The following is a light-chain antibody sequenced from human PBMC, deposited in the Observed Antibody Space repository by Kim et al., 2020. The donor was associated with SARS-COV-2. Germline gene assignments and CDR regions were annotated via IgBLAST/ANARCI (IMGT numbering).Light chain of an antibody. CDR2: GKN. V-gene: IGLV3-19*01. J-gene: IGLJ1*01. CDR1: SLRSHY. Sequence: VALGQTGRITCQGDSLRSHYATWYQQKPGQAPVLVIYGKNNRPSGIPDRFSGSSSGNTVSLTITGAQAEDEAEYYCNSRDSDNSFVFATGTKVTVL. CDR3: NSRDSDNSFV.